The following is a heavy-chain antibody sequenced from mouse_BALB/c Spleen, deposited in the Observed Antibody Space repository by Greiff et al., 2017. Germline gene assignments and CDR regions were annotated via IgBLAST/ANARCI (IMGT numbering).Heavy chain of an antibody. Sequence: EVKLVESGGGLVKPGGSLKLSCAASGFTFSDYYMYWVRQTPEKRLEWVATISDGGSYTYYPDSVKGRFTISRDNAKNNLYLQMSSLKSEDTAMYYCARDQGDYYDYWGQGTLVTVSA. CDR2: ISDGGSYT. J-gene: IGHJ3*01. D-gene: IGHD1-1*01. V-gene: IGHV5-4*02. CDR3: ARDQGDYYDY. CDR1: GFTFSDYY.